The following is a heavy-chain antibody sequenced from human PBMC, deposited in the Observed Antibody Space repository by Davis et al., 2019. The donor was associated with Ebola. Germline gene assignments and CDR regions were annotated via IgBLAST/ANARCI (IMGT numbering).Heavy chain of an antibody. CDR2: IWYDGSNK. CDR3: AKESPRWLTHY. Sequence: GESLKISCAASGFTFSSYGMHWVRQAPGKGLEWVAVIWYDGSNKYYADSVKGRFTISRDNSKNTLYLQMNSLRAEDTAVYYCAKESPRWLTHYWGQGTLVTVSS. J-gene: IGHJ4*02. CDR1: GFTFSSYG. V-gene: IGHV3-33*06. D-gene: IGHD6-19*01.